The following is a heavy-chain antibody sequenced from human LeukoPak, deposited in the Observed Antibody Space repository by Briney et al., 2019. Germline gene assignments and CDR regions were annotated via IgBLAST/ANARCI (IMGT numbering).Heavy chain of an antibody. CDR1: GHTFTGYY. D-gene: IGHD3-22*01. J-gene: IGHJ1*01. CDR3: ARDGLYYDDSSGYEFHH. Sequence: ASVKVSCKASGHTFTGYYMHWVRQAPGQGLEWMGWINPNSGGTNYAQKFQGRVTMTRDTSISTAYMELSRLRSDDTAVYYCARDGLYYDDSSGYEFHHWGQGSLVIVSS. V-gene: IGHV1-2*02. CDR2: INPNSGGT.